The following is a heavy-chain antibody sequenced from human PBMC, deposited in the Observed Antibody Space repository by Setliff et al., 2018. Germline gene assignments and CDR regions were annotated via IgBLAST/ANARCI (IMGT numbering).Heavy chain of an antibody. D-gene: IGHD2-21*02. J-gene: IGHJ6*03. V-gene: IGHV3-11*01. Sequence: PGGSLRLSCAASGFTFSDYYMSWIRQAPGKGLEWVSHISSGGSSIYYADSVKGRFAISRDNAKNSLYLQMHSLRAEDTAVYYCVRDPILDYGSGLMVTAIQGYMDVWGKGTTVTVSS. CDR3: VRDPILDYGSGLMVTAIQGYMDV. CDR2: ISSGGSSI. CDR1: GFTFSDYY.